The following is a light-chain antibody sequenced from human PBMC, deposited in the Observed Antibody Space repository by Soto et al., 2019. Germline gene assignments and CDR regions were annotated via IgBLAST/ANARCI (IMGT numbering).Light chain of an antibody. V-gene: IGKV1-5*03. CDR3: QHYNSYSEA. CDR2: KAS. CDR1: QTISGR. Sequence: DIQMTQSPSTLSGSVGDRVTITCRASQTISGRLAWYQQKPGKAPKLLIYKASTLKSGVPSRFSGSGSGTEFTLTISSLQPDDFATYYCQHYNSYSEAFGQGTKVDIK. J-gene: IGKJ1*01.